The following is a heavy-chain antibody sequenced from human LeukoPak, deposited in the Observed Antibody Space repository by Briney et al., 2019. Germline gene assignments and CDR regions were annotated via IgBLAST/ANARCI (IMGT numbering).Heavy chain of an antibody. D-gene: IGHD1-14*01. CDR2: IFPADSDT. CDR3: ARSYRMLYNYMDV. V-gene: IGHV5-51*01. J-gene: IGHJ6*03. CDR1: GYSFSTYW. Sequence: GESLKISCKGSGYSFSTYWIAWVRQMPGKGLEWMGIIFPADSDTRYSPSFQGYVTISADKSITTAYLQWSSLKASDTAIYYCARSYRMLYNYMDVWGKGTTVTVSS.